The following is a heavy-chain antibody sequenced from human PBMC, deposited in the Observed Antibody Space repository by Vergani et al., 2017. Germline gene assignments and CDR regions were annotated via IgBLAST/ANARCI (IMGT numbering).Heavy chain of an antibody. V-gene: IGHV3-21*01. CDR2: LSSSSSYI. CDR1: GFTFSSYS. CDR3: ARVRGPYWYFDL. D-gene: IGHD5-12*01. Sequence: EVQLVESGGGLVKPGGSLRLSCAASGFTFSSYSMNWVRQAPGKGLEWVSSLSSSSSYIYYADSVKGRFTISRDNAKNSLYLQMNSLRAEDTAVYYCARVRGPYWYFDLWGRGTLVTVSS. J-gene: IGHJ2*01.